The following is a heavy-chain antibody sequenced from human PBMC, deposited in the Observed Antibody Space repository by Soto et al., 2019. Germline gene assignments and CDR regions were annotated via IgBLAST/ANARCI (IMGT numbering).Heavy chain of an antibody. V-gene: IGHV4-34*01. J-gene: IGHJ4*02. Sequence: SETLSLTCAVYGGSFSGYYWSWIRQPPGKGLEWIGEINHSGSTNYNPSLKSRVTISVDTSKNQFSLKLSSVTAADTAAYYCARGAVTTYYYDSSGYHYWGQGTLVTVSS. CDR1: GGSFSGYY. CDR3: ARGAVTTYYYDSSGYHY. CDR2: INHSGST. D-gene: IGHD3-22*01.